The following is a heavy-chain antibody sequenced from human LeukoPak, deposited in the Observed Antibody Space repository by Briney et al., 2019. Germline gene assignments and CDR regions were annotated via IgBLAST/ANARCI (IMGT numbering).Heavy chain of an antibody. CDR2: INPNSGGT. CDR3: ATGLWFGKYLDV. Sequence: AASVKVPCKASGYTFTGYYMHWVRQAPGQGLEWMGWINPNSGGTNYAQKFQGRVTMTRDTSISTAYMELSRLRSDDTAVYYCATGLWFGKYLDVWGKGTTVTISS. CDR1: GYTFTGYY. J-gene: IGHJ6*04. V-gene: IGHV1-2*02. D-gene: IGHD3-10*01.